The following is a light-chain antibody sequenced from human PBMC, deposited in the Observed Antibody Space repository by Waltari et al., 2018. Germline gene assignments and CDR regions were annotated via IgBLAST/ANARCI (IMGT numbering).Light chain of an antibody. CDR2: YVN. CDR3: SSYTTGSTRYV. Sequence: QSALTQPASVSGSPGQSITISCTGTSSAIGAYNFVPCYQKHPGKAPKVMIYYVNNRPSGVSSRFSGSKSGNTASLTISGLQAEDEADYYCSSYTTGSTRYVFGSGTKVTVL. J-gene: IGLJ1*01. CDR1: SSAIGAYNF. V-gene: IGLV2-14*03.